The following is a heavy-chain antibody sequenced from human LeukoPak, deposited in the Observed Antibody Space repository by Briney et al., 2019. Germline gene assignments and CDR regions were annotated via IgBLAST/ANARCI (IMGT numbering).Heavy chain of an antibody. CDR1: GFTFSSYW. CDR3: AALDHGHDY. Sequence: GGSLRLSCEASGFTFSSYWMHWIRQTPGKGLVWVSRIFRDGTNPAYADSVKGRFTISRDNAKNTLYLQMNSLRAEDTAMYYCAALDHGHDYWGQGTLVTVSS. CDR2: IFRDGTNP. J-gene: IGHJ4*02. V-gene: IGHV3-74*01.